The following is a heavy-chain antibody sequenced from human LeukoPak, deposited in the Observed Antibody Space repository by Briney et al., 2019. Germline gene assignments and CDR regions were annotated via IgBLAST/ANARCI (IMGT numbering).Heavy chain of an antibody. CDR3: ARGSRGGSGYSAYYYYYYGMDV. V-gene: IGHV4-34*01. CDR1: GGSFSGYY. J-gene: IGHJ6*02. Sequence: SETLSLTCAVYGGSFSGYYWSWTRQPPGKGLEWIGEINHSGSTNYNPSLKSRVTISVDTSKNQFSLKLSSVTAADTAVYYCARGSRGGSGYSAYYYYYYGMDVWGQGTTVTVSS. CDR2: INHSGST. D-gene: IGHD3-3*01.